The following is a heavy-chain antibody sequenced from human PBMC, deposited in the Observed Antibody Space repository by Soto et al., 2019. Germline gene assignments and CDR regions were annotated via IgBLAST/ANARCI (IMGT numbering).Heavy chain of an antibody. J-gene: IGHJ6*02. Sequence: QVQLQESGPGLVKPSQTLSLTCTVSGGSISSGGYYWSWIRQHPGKGLEWIGYIYYSGSTYYNPSLKSRVTISVDTSKNQFSLKPSSVTAADTAVYYCARENIRSYYYGMDVWGQGTTVTVFS. CDR2: IYYSGST. D-gene: IGHD1-20*01. CDR3: ARENIRSYYYGMDV. CDR1: GGSISSGGYY. V-gene: IGHV4-31*03.